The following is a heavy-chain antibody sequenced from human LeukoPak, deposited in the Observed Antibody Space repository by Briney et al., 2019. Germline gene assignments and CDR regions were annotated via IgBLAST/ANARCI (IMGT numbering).Heavy chain of an antibody. J-gene: IGHJ6*02. Sequence: SLRLSCAASGFTFDDYAMHWVRQAPGKGLEWVSGISWNSGSIGYADSVKGRFTISRDNAKNSLYLQMNSLRAEDTALYYCAKDIRRIAAAGNYYYYYGMDVWGQGTTVTVSS. CDR2: ISWNSGSI. CDR1: GFTFDDYA. CDR3: AKDIRRIAAAGNYYYYYGMDV. V-gene: IGHV3-9*01. D-gene: IGHD6-13*01.